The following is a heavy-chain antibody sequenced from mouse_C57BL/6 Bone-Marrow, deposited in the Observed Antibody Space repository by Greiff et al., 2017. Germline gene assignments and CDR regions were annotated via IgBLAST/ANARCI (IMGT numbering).Heavy chain of an antibody. Sequence: VQLKESGPGLVAPSQSLSITCTVSGFSLTSYGVDWVRQSPGKGLEWLGVIWGVGSSNYNSALKSRLSISKYNTKCQVFLKMNSLQTDDTAMYYCANGHFGNTFAYWGQGTLVTVSA. CDR2: IWGVGSS. V-gene: IGHV2-6*01. D-gene: IGHD2-1*01. CDR3: ANGHFGNTFAY. CDR1: GFSLTSYG. J-gene: IGHJ3*01.